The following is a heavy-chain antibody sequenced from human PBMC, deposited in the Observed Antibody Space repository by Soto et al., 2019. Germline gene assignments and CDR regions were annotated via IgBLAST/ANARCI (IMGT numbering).Heavy chain of an antibody. V-gene: IGHV3-21*01. Sequence: GSLRLSCAASGFTFSSYSMNWVSPAPGKGREWVSSISSSSSYIYYADSVKGQFTISRDNAKNSLYLQMSSLRAEDTAVYYCARDWSSGWNIPRYYYYYGMDVWGQGTTVTVSS. D-gene: IGHD6-19*01. CDR2: ISSSSSYI. CDR1: GFTFSSYS. J-gene: IGHJ6*02. CDR3: ARDWSSGWNIPRYYYYYGMDV.